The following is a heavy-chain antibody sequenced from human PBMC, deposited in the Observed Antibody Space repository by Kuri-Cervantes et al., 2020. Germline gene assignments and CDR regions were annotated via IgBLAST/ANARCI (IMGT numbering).Heavy chain of an antibody. V-gene: IGHV3-13*01. Sequence: GGSLRLSCAASGFTFSSYDMHWVRQATGKGLEWVSTIGTADDTYYPGSVKGRFTISRDNAENSLYLQMNSLRAGDTAVYFCARGYGGWYFDLWGRGTLVTVSS. CDR1: GFTFSSYD. J-gene: IGHJ2*01. CDR3: ARGYGGWYFDL. D-gene: IGHD4-17*01. CDR2: IGTADDT.